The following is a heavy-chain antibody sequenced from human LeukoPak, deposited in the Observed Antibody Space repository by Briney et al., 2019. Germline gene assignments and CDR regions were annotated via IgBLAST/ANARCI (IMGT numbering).Heavy chain of an antibody. CDR2: IMPVFGTA. V-gene: IGHV1-69*13. Sequence: SVKVSCKASGGSFSSYAISWVRQAPGQGLEWMGGIMPVFGTAKYAEEFQGRVTITADDSTNTAYMDLSSLRSDDTAVYFCARGSASNWPVDIWGQGTLVIVSS. D-gene: IGHD6-13*01. J-gene: IGHJ4*02. CDR1: GGSFSSYA. CDR3: ARGSASNWPVDI.